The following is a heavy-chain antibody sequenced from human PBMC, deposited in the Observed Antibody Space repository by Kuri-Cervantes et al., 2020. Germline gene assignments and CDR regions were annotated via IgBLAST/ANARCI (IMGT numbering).Heavy chain of an antibody. D-gene: IGHD6-19*01. V-gene: IGHV3-9*01. CDR2: ISWNSARI. CDR1: GFNFDDFA. Sequence: GGSLRLSCIASGFNFDDFAMHWVRQAPGKGLEWVSGISWNSARIGYADSVKGRFTISRDNAKNSLYLQMNSLRTEDTAFYYCAKALGSVRRGYYFDYWGQGALVTVSS. CDR3: AKALGSVRRGYYFDY. J-gene: IGHJ4*02.